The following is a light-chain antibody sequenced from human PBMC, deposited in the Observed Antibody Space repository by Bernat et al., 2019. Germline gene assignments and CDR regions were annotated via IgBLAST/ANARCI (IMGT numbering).Light chain of an antibody. V-gene: IGKV2-30*01. J-gene: IGKJ2*01. CDR3: MQGSRWPPT. CDR2: GVS. Sequence: DVVLPPSPLSLPVTLGQPASITCRSSQSLIYSDGNTYLNWLQQRPGQSPRRLIYGVSNRDSGVPAIFSGSRSGLAFPLKLSRVEAEDVGIHYCMQGSRWPPTFGQVTKLEIE. CDR1: QSLIYSDGNTY.